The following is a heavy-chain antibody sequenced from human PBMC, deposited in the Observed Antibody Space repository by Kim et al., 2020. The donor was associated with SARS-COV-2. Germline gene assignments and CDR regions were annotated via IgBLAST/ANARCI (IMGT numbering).Heavy chain of an antibody. CDR3: ARGSFQQGFDP. V-gene: IGHV3-74*01. J-gene: IGHJ5*02. Sequence: GGSLRLSCEASGFTFSSYWMNWVRQGPGKGRVWVARIKSDGSDTHYADSVKVRVTISRDNAKNTLHLQLNSLGVEDTAIYYCARGSFQQGFDPWGQGTLVTVSS. CDR1: GFTFSSYW. D-gene: IGHD6-13*01. CDR2: IKSDGSDT.